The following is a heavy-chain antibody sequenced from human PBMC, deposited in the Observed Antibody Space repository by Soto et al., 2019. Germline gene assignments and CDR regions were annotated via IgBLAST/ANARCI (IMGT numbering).Heavy chain of an antibody. V-gene: IGHV3-30*18. CDR2: ISYDGSNK. D-gene: IGHD3-22*01. CDR1: GFTFSGYG. CDR3: AKDRDSSGYYGLDY. J-gene: IGHJ4*02. Sequence: GGSLRLSCAAYGFTFSGYGMHWVRQAPGKGLEWVAVISYDGSNKYYADSVKGRFTISRDNSKNTLYLQMNSLRAEDTAVYYCAKDRDSSGYYGLDYWGQGTLVTVSS.